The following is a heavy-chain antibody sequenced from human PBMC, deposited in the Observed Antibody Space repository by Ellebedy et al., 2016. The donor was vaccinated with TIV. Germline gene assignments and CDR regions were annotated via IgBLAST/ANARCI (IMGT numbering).Heavy chain of an antibody. CDR2: ISGSGATI. Sequence: PGGTLRLSCAASGFTSSTYDMNWARQAPGKGLEWVAHISGSGATIYYADNVKGRFTISRDNAKNSLYLQMNSLRDEDTAGYHGVRRAVDYWGQGTLVTVSS. V-gene: IGHV3-48*02. CDR1: GFTSSTYD. J-gene: IGHJ4*02. CDR3: VRRAVDY.